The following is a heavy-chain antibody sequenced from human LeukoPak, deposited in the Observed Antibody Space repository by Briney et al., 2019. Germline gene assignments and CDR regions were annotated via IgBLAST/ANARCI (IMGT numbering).Heavy chain of an antibody. CDR1: GFTFSNYG. Sequence: GGSLRLSCAASGFTFSNYGIHWVRQAPGKGLEWVAVISYDGNNKYYADSVKGRFTISRDNSKNTLFLQMNSLRAEDTAVYYCARDLDYDSSGSQGYNWFDPWGQGTLVTVSS. D-gene: IGHD3-22*01. V-gene: IGHV3-30*03. CDR3: ARDLDYDSSGSQGYNWFDP. J-gene: IGHJ5*02. CDR2: ISYDGNNK.